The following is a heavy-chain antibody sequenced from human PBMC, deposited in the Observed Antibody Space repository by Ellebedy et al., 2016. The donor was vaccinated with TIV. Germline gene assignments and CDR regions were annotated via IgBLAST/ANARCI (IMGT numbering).Heavy chain of an antibody. CDR2: VSYTGAGT. D-gene: IGHD5-18*01. CDR1: GFTFSYSA. V-gene: IGHV3-23*01. CDR3: AKVMTGYSYAPDDF. Sequence: GESLKISCTSSGFTFSYSAMSWIRLAPGRGLAWVSTVSYTGAGTYFADSVKGLFTISRDNSKNTLYLHMDSLRAADTAIYYCAKVMTGYSYAPDDFWGQGTLVTVSS. J-gene: IGHJ4*02.